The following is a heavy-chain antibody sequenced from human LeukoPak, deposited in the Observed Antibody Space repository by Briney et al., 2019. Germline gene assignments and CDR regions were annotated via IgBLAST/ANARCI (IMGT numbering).Heavy chain of an antibody. CDR3: ARGLGAAAARSSDY. D-gene: IGHD6-13*01. Sequence: ASVKVSCKASGYTFTSYYMHWVRQAPGQGLEWMGIINPSGGSTSYAQKFQGRVTMTRDTSKNQFSLKLSSVTAADTAVYYCARGLGAAAARSSDYWGQGTLVTVSS. CDR2: INPSGGST. CDR1: GYTFTSYY. J-gene: IGHJ4*02. V-gene: IGHV1-46*01.